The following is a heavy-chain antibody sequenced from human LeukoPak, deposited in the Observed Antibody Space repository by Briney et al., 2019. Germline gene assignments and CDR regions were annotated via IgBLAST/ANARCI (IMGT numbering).Heavy chain of an antibody. CDR2: IYTSGST. CDR3: ARAPIAVADAFDY. CDR1: GGSISSYY. V-gene: IGHV4-4*07. J-gene: IGHJ4*02. Sequence: SETLSLTCTVPGGSISSYYWSWIRKPAGKGLEWIGRIYTSGSTNSNPSLKSRVTMSVDTSKNQFSLKLSSVTAADTAVYYCARAPIAVADAFDYWGQGTLVTVSS. D-gene: IGHD6-19*01.